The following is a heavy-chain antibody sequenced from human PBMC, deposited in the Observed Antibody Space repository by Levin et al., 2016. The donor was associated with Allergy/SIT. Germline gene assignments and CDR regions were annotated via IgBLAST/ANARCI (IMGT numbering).Heavy chain of an antibody. CDR2: IKRNSDGGTT. V-gene: IGHV3-15*01. J-gene: IGHJ2*01. Sequence: ETLSLTCAVSGFPFSKAWMNWVRQVSGKGLEWVGRIKRNSDGGTTDYAAPVRGRFSISRDDSKNTLTLQMNSLKTDDTGVYYCTSGSGDPLTDWSLDLWGRGTLVTVSS. D-gene: IGHD3-9*01. CDR1: GFPFSKAW. CDR3: TSGSGDPLTDWSLDL.